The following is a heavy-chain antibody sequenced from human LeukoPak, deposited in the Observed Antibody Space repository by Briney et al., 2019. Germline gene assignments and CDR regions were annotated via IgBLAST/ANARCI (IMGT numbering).Heavy chain of an antibody. CDR2: ISSSGNTI. V-gene: IGHV3-48*03. J-gene: IGHJ6*02. CDR3: ARGGGYYGSGSLHYYYYGMDV. D-gene: IGHD3-10*01. Sequence: GGSLRLSCAASGFTFSSYEMNWVREAPGKGLEWVSYISSSGNTIYYADSVKGRFTISRDNAKNSLYLQMNSLRAEDTAVYYCARGGGYYGSGSLHYYYYGMDVWGQGTTVTVSS. CDR1: GFTFSSYE.